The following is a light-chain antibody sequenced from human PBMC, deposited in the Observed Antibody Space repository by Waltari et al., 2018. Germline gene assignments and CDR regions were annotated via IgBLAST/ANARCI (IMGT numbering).Light chain of an antibody. CDR1: RSDIGNNY. CDR2: RNT. J-gene: IGLJ2*01. CDR3: ASWDDRLGGVL. V-gene: IGLV1-47*01. Sequence: QSVLTQPPSASGTPGQKFTMSFSGGRSDIGNNYVYWYQLPPGTTPKRLIYRNTQRPSGVPDRISASKSGTSASLAISGLRSEDEAIYYCASWDDRLGGVLFGGGTKLTVL.